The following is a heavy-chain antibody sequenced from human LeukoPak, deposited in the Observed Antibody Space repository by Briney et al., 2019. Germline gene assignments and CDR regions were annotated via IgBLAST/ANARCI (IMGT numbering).Heavy chain of an antibody. V-gene: IGHV1-3*01. J-gene: IGHJ4*02. D-gene: IGHD6-13*01. CDR1: GYTFTSYA. CDR2: INAGNGNT. CDR3: ASRTSSSWYFACFDY. Sequence: ASVKVSCKASGYTFTSYAMHWVRQASGQRLEWMGWINAGNGNTKYSQKFQGRVTITRDTSASTAYMELSSLRSEDTAVYYCASRTSSSWYFACFDYWGQGTLVTVSS.